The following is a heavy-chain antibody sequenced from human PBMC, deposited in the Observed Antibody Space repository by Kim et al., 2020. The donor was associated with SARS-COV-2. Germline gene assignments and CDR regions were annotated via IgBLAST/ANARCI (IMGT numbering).Heavy chain of an antibody. J-gene: IGHJ6*01. CDR1: GYPFSTYG. V-gene: IGHV1-18*01. CDR2: ISTYNGNT. CDR3: ARVWFGELSGYYYYGVDV. Sequence: ASVKVSCKASGYPFSTYGFTWVRQAPGQGLEWMGWISTYNGNTNYAQKLQGRVTMTTDTSTTTAYMELRTLRSDDTAVYYCARVWFGELSGYYYYGVDVW. D-gene: IGHD3-10*01.